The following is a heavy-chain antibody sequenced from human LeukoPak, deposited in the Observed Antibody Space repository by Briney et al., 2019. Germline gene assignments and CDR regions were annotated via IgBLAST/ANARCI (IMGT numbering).Heavy chain of an antibody. CDR3: ARRDSGYDWYYFQH. CDR2: IYSGGTT. D-gene: IGHD5-12*01. Sequence: GGSLRLSCAASGFSVSSNYVSWVRQAPGKGLEWVSVIYSGGTTYYADSIKVRFTISRDNSKNTLYLQMNSLRAEDTAVYYCARRDSGYDWYYFQHWGQGTLVTVSS. J-gene: IGHJ1*01. V-gene: IGHV3-53*01. CDR1: GFSVSSNY.